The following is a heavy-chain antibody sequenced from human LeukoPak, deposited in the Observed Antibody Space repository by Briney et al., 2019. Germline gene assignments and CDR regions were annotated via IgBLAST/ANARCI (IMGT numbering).Heavy chain of an antibody. V-gene: IGHV1-2*02. D-gene: IGHD3-22*01. J-gene: IGHJ1*01. CDR2: INPNSGGT. Sequence: ASVKVSCTASGYTFTGYYMHWVRQAPGQGLEWMGWINPNSGGTNYAQKFQGRVTMTRDTSISTAYMELSRLRSDDTAVYYCARDLRYYDSSGYYSRFRYFQHWGQGTLVTVS. CDR3: ARDLRYYDSSGYYSRFRYFQH. CDR1: GYTFTGYY.